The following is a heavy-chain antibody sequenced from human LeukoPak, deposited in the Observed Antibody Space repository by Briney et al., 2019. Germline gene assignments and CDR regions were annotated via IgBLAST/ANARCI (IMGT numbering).Heavy chain of an antibody. J-gene: IGHJ4*02. D-gene: IGHD1-26*01. V-gene: IGHV3-33*01. CDR1: GFTFSSYG. Sequence: PGRALRLSCAASGFTFSSYGMHGVRQAPGKGLEGVAVIWYDGSNKYYADSVKGRFTISRDNSKNTLNLQMNSLRAEDTAVYYCARGREWELPTPLKDFDYWGQGTLVTVSS. CDR2: IWYDGSNK. CDR3: ARGREWELPTPLKDFDY.